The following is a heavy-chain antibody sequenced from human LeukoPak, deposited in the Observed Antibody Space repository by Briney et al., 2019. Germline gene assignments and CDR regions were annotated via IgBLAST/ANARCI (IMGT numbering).Heavy chain of an antibody. D-gene: IGHD2-21*01. Sequence: PGGSLRLSCAASGFTFSSYAMGWVRQAPGKGLEWVSVISGSGGSTHYVDSVKGRFTISRDNSKNTLYLQMNSLRVEDTAVYYCAKDYSFDYWGQGTLVTVSS. CDR1: GFTFSSYA. V-gene: IGHV3-23*01. CDR2: ISGSGGST. J-gene: IGHJ4*02. CDR3: AKDYSFDY.